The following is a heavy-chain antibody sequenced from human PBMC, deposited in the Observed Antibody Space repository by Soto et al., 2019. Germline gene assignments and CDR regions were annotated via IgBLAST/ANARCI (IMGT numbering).Heavy chain of an antibody. Sequence: ASVKVSCKASGYTFSTSGMSWLRQAPGQGLEWMGWISTYNGDTNDAPKFQDRVTMTSDTSTSTVYMELRSLRSDDTAVYYCARAGASPYYYYGMDVWGQGTRVTVSS. CDR3: ARAGASPYYYYGMDV. D-gene: IGHD2-21*01. CDR2: ISTYNGDT. CDR1: GYTFSTSG. J-gene: IGHJ6*02. V-gene: IGHV1-18*01.